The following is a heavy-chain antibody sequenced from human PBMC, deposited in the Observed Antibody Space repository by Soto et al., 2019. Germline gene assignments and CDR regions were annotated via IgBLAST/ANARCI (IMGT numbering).Heavy chain of an antibody. V-gene: IGHV4-31*03. Sequence: SETLSLTCTVSGDSISRVGDYWTWIRQRPGKGLEWIGYIYYSGNTYINPTLKSRVTISVDMSENQFSLKLTSLTAADKAVYYWARGGGIVGAINYHAVDVWGQGPMVT. CDR2: IYYSGNT. CDR3: ARGGGIVGAINYHAVDV. D-gene: IGHD1-26*01. CDR1: GDSISRVGDY. J-gene: IGHJ6*02.